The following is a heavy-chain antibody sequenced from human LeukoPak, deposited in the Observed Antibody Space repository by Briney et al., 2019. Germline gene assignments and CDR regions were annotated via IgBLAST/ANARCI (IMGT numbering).Heavy chain of an antibody. D-gene: IGHD4-23*01. J-gene: IGHJ2*01. CDR3: ASRATGVTPGWYFDL. CDR1: GGSISSYY. V-gene: IGHV4-59*01. CDR2: IYYSGST. Sequence: SETPSLTCTVSGGSISSYYWSWIRAPPGKGVEWIGYIYYSGSTNYNPALKSRVTISVDTSKYQFSLKLSSVTAADTAVYYCASRATGVTPGWYFDLWGRGTLVTVSS.